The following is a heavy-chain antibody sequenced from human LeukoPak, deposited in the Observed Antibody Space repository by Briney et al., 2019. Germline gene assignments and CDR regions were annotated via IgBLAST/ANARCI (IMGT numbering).Heavy chain of an antibody. J-gene: IGHJ4*02. V-gene: IGHV3-11*01. Sequence: GGSLRLSCAASGFTFRDYYMNRVRQAPGKGLEWISYISNNGDTIYYADSVKGRFTISRDNAKNSLYLQMNSLSAEDTAVYYCARDPQAWEVPLDSWGQGTLVTVSS. CDR3: ARDPQAWEVPLDS. D-gene: IGHD1-26*01. CDR2: ISNNGDTI. CDR1: GFTFRDYY.